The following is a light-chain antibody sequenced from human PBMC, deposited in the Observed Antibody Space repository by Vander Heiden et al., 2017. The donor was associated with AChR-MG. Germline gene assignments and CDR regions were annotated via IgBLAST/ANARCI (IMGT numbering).Light chain of an antibody. Sequence: AIRITQSPSSLSASTGDRVTITCRASQGISSYLAWYQQKPGKAPKLLIYAASTLQSGVPSRFSGSGSGTDFTLTISCLKSEDFATYYCQQYDSYPGAFGGGTKVEIK. CDR3: QQYDSYPGA. J-gene: IGKJ4*01. CDR2: AAS. CDR1: QGISSY. V-gene: IGKV1-8*01.